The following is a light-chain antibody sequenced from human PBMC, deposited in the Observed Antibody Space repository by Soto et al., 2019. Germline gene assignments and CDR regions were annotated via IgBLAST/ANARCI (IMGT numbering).Light chain of an antibody. CDR3: QQYNNWPWT. CDR2: GAS. CDR1: QYINTR. Sequence: EIMMTQSPATLSLTPGERAILSCRASQYINTRLAWYQQKPGQAPRLLIHGASTRATGFPARFSGSGSGTDFTLTISRLQSEDFAVYYCQQYNNWPWTFGQGTKVDIK. J-gene: IGKJ1*01. V-gene: IGKV3-15*01.